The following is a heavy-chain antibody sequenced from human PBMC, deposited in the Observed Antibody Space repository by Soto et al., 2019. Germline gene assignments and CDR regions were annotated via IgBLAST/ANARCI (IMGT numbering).Heavy chain of an antibody. J-gene: IGHJ4*02. CDR3: ARSIAAAVDLDY. V-gene: IGHV1-18*01. Sequence: QVQLEQSGAEVKKPGASVKVSCKASGYTFSSYAISWVRQAPAQGLEWMGWISAYNGNTNYAQKLQGRVTMTTDTATSTAYMEVRSLRSDDTAVYYCARSIAAAVDLDYWGQGTLVTVSS. CDR2: ISAYNGNT. D-gene: IGHD6-13*01. CDR1: GYTFSSYA.